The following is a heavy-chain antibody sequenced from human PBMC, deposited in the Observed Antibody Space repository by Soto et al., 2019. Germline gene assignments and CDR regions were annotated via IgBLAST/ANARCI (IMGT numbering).Heavy chain of an antibody. CDR2: ISGYNGYT. CDR3: AKADSNYAGRFSYYYMDV. J-gene: IGHJ6*03. D-gene: IGHD4-4*01. Sequence: ASVKVSCKASGYTFRSYGISWVRQAPGQGPEWMGWISGYNGYTHYPQKFQGKVTMTTDTSTSTAYMELRGLRSDDTAVYYCAKADSNYAGRFSYYYMDVWGNGTLVTVSS. CDR1: GYTFRSYG. V-gene: IGHV1-18*01.